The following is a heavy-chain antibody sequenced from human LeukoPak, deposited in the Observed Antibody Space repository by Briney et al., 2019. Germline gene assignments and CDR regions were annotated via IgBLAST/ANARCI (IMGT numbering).Heavy chain of an antibody. V-gene: IGHV4-59*08. CDR1: GGSISSYY. J-gene: IGHJ3*02. Sequence: SETLSLTCTVSGGSISSYYWSWIRQPPGKGLEWIGYIYYSGSTNYNPSLKSRVTISVDTSKNQFSLKLSSVTAADTAVYYCARAGQFDAFDIWGKGTTVTVSS. CDR2: IYYSGST. CDR3: ARAGQFDAFDI. D-gene: IGHD5-24*01.